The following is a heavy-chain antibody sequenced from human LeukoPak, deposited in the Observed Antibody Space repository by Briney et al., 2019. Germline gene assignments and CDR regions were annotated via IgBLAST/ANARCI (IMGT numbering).Heavy chain of an antibody. CDR3: AKDQMVGFDY. Sequence: GGSLRLSCAASGFTFTNDFMTWVRQAPGKGLEWVAFIRYDGSNKYYADSVKGRFTISRDNSKNTLYLQMNSLRAEDTAVYYCAKDQMVGFDYWGQGTLVTVSS. CDR2: IRYDGSNK. V-gene: IGHV3-30*02. D-gene: IGHD2-15*01. CDR1: GFTFTNDF. J-gene: IGHJ4*02.